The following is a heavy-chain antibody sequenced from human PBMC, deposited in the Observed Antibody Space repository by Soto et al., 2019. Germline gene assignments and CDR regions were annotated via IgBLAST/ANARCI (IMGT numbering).Heavy chain of an antibody. D-gene: IGHD5-12*01. CDR3: GRQGIGRLHGLVDV. Sequence: QVQLQESGPGLVKPSETLSLTCTVSGGSIDGYNCAWIRQTPGTALEWVGYVYDNGDSGYNPSRTRRVTLSMETSKSQFALQLRSVTAADTAVYDCGRQGIGRLHGLVDVWGRGTTVTVSS. V-gene: IGHV4-59*08. CDR2: VYDNGDS. CDR1: GGSIDGYN. J-gene: IGHJ6*01.